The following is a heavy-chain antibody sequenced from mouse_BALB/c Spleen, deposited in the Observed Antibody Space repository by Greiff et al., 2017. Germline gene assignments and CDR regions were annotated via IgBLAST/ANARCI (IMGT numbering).Heavy chain of an antibody. V-gene: IGHV5-17*02. CDR3: ATGVYGNYWFAY. J-gene: IGHJ3*01. CDR2: ISSGSSTI. Sequence: EVKLMESGGGLVQPGGSRKLSCAASGFTFSSFGMHWVRQAPEKGLEWVAYISSGSSTIYYADTVKGRFTISRDNPKNTLFLQMTSLRSEDTAMYYCATGVYGNYWFAYWGQGTLVTVSA. CDR1: GFTFSSFG. D-gene: IGHD2-1*01.